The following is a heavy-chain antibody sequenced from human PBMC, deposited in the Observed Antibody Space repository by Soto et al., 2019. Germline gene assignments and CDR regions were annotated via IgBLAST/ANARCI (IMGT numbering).Heavy chain of an antibody. Sequence: QITLKESGPTLVKPTQTLTLTCTFSGFALSTSGVGVGWIRQPPGKALEWLALIYLDDDKRYSPSLRSRLTISKDTSKNQVVLTMTNMDPVDTATYHCIQSRCGGDCLQSYASHYYYGMDVWGQGTTVTVSS. CDR2: IYLDDDK. CDR3: IQSRCGGDCLQSYASHYYYGMDV. D-gene: IGHD2-21*02. CDR1: GFALSTSGVG. J-gene: IGHJ6*02. V-gene: IGHV2-5*02.